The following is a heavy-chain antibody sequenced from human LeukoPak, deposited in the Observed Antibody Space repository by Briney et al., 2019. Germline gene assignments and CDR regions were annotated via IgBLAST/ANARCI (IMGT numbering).Heavy chain of an antibody. D-gene: IGHD2-15*01. V-gene: IGHV1-2*06. CDR1: GYTFTNYA. Sequence: ASVKVSCKASGYTFTNYAMNWVRQAPGQGLEWMGRMNPSSGVTNYAQKFQGRVTMTRDTSINTAYLDLSALKSDDTAVYYCASRAASVTLGYWGQGTLVTVSS. J-gene: IGHJ4*02. CDR3: ASRAASVTLGY. CDR2: MNPSSGVT.